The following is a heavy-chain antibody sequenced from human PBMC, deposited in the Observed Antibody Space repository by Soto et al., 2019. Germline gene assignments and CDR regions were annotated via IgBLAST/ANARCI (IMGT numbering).Heavy chain of an antibody. V-gene: IGHV4-34*01. J-gene: IGHJ5*01. CDR3: ARSNTDFDP. CDR2: INDSGNT. CDR1: GGSFSGYY. Sequence: PSETLSLTCAVYGGSFSGYYWSWIRQPPGKGLEWIGEINDSGNTNYNPSLKSRVTISVDTSRNQFSLKLSSVTAADTAVYYCARSNTDFDPWGRGTLVTVSS. D-gene: IGHD4-4*01.